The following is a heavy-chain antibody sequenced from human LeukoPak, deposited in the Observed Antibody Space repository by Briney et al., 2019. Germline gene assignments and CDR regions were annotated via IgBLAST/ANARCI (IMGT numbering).Heavy chain of an antibody. CDR3: ARLSTYSSGWFDP. CDR2: MFHSGTT. V-gene: IGHV4-38-2*02. J-gene: IGHJ5*02. D-gene: IGHD6-19*01. CDR1: GYYISDGFY. Sequence: PSETLSLTCTVSGYYISDGFYWDWIRQTPGKGLEWIGSMFHSGTTYYNPSLKSRVTISVDTSKNQFSLKLSSVTAADTAVCYCARLSTYSSGWFDPWGQGTLVTVSS.